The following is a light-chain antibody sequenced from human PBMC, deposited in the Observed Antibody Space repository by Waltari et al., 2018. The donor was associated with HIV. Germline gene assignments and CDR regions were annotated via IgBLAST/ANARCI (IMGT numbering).Light chain of an antibody. CDR2: DKN. Sequence: QSVLTQPPSVSAAPGQKVTISCSGTNHNHGNHYVTWYHQRPGSAPKLLIYDKNKRPSGIPDRFSGSKSGTSATLGITGLQTGDEADYYCGTWDSSLSAGVFGVGTKVTVL. CDR1: NHNHGNHY. CDR3: GTWDSSLSAGV. V-gene: IGLV1-51*01. J-gene: IGLJ2*01.